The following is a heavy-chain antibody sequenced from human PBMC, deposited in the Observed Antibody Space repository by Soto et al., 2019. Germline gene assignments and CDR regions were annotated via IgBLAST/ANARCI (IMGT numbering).Heavy chain of an antibody. J-gene: IGHJ4*02. CDR3: ARPLIRYCSTTTCPYFDY. D-gene: IGHD2-2*01. V-gene: IGHV5-51*01. CDR1: GYSFTSYW. Sequence: GESLKISCKGSGYSFTSYWIGWVRQMPGKGLEWMGIIYPGDSDTRYSPSFQGQVTISADKSISTAYLQWSSLKASDTAIYYCARPLIRYCSTTTCPYFDYWGQGTLVTVSS. CDR2: IYPGDSDT.